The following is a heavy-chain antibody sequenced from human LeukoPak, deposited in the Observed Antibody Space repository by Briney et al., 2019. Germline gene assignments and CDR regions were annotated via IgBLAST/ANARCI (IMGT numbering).Heavy chain of an antibody. D-gene: IGHD3-10*01. CDR1: GFTFDDYG. V-gene: IGHV3-7*01. CDR2: IKQDGSEK. J-gene: IGHJ4*02. CDR3: ARVYGSGGYSGSYLDF. Sequence: PGGSLRLSCAASGFTFDDYGMSWVRQAPGKGLEWVANIKQDGSEKYYVDSVKGRFTISRDNAKSSLYLQMNSLRAEDTAVFYCARVYGSGGYSGSYLDFWGQGTLVTVPS.